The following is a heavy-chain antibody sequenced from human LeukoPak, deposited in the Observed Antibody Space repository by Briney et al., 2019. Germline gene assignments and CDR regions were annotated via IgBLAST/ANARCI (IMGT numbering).Heavy chain of an antibody. J-gene: IGHJ4*02. CDR1: GGSISSYY. CDR2: IYYSGST. CDR3: ARAWSGYYWDY. D-gene: IGHD3-3*01. V-gene: IGHV4-59*01. Sequence: SETLSLTCTVSGGSISSYYWSWIRRPPGKGLEWIGYIYYSGSTNYNPSLKSRVTISVDTSKNQFSLKLSSVTAADTAVYYCARAWSGYYWDYWGQGTLVTVSS.